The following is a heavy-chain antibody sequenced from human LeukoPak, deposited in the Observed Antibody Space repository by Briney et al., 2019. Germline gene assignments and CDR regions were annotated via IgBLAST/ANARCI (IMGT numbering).Heavy chain of an antibody. Sequence: SETLPLTCTVSGGSISGYFWSWIRQPPGKGLELIGCLYYSGSTNYNPSLKSRVTVSVDTSKDQFSLRLSSVTAADTAVYYCARQGPLTTAVTTRTNPFDYWGQGTLVTVSS. V-gene: IGHV4-59*08. D-gene: IGHD4-11*01. CDR2: LYYSGST. J-gene: IGHJ4*02. CDR1: GGSISGYF. CDR3: ARQGPLTTAVTTRTNPFDY.